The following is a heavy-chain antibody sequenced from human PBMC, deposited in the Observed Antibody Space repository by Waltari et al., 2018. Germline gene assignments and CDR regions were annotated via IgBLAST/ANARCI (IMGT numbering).Heavy chain of an antibody. D-gene: IGHD6-19*01. J-gene: IGHJ4*02. CDR2: ISSSSTI. Sequence: EVQLVESGGGLVQPGGSLRLSCAASGFTFSSYSMKRVRQAPGKGLEWVSYISSSSTIYYADSVKGRFTISRDNAKNSLYLQMNSLRAEDTAVYYCARDKQWTHAPYYFDYWGQGTLVTVSS. V-gene: IGHV3-48*01. CDR1: GFTFSSYS. CDR3: ARDKQWTHAPYYFDY.